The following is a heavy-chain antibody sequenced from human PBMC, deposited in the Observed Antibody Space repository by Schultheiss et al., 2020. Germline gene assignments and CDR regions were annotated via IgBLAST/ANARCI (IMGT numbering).Heavy chain of an antibody. D-gene: IGHD6-13*01. CDR3: AKDPSSSWTPNWFDP. V-gene: IGHV3-23*01. CDR1: GFTFSSYA. J-gene: IGHJ5*02. CDR2: ISGSGGST. Sequence: GESLKISCAASGFTFSSYAMSWVRQAPGKGLEWVSAISGSGGSTYYADSVKGRFTISRDNSKNTLYLQMNSLRAEDTAVYYCAKDPSSSWTPNWFDPWGQGTLVTVSS.